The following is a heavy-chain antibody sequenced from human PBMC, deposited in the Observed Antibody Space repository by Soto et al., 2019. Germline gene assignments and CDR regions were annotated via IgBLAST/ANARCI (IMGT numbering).Heavy chain of an antibody. CDR3: ARDDSSGYYSSPTRSIDY. D-gene: IGHD3-22*01. CDR2: ISYDGSNK. V-gene: IGHV3-30-3*01. Sequence: SLRLSCAASGFTLSGYAMHWVRQAPGKGLEWVAVISYDGSNKYYADSVKGRFTISRDNSKNTLYLQMNSLRAEDTAVYYCARDDSSGYYSSPTRSIDYWGQGTLVTVSS. J-gene: IGHJ4*02. CDR1: GFTLSGYA.